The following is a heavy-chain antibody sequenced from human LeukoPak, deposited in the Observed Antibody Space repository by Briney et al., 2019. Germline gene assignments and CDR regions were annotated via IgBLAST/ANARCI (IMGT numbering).Heavy chain of an antibody. CDR2: ISWDGGST. D-gene: IGHD1-26*01. V-gene: IGHV3-43*01. J-gene: IGHJ4*02. CDR3: ARGQRGTYSYYFDC. CDR1: GFSFDDYS. Sequence: GGSLRLSCAASGFSFDDYSMHWVCQAPGKGLEWVSLISWDGGSTDYADSVKGRFTTSRDKSKKSLYLQMSSLRTDDTALYYCARGQRGTYSYYFDCWGQGTLVTVSS.